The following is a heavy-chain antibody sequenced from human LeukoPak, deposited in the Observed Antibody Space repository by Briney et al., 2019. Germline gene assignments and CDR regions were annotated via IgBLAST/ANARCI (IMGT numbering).Heavy chain of an antibody. CDR2: MNPNSGDT. Sequence: ASVKVSCKASGYTFTKYDINWVRQATGQGLEWMGWMNPNSGDTVYAHKFQGRVTITRDTSISPAYMELSRLTSDNPAVHDCARESGPSGVDYYCTIYMDGCGEGTTVTASS. V-gene: IGHV1-8*03. J-gene: IGHJ6*03. CDR3: ARESGPSGVDYYCTIYMDG. D-gene: IGHD3-22*01. CDR1: GYTFTKYD.